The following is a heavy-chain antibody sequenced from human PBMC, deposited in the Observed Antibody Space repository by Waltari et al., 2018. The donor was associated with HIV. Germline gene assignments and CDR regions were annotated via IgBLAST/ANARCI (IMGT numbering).Heavy chain of an antibody. D-gene: IGHD3-3*01. Sequence: QVQLVQSGAEVKKPGSSVKVSCKASGGTFSSYAISWVRQAPGQGLEWMGRIIPILGIANYAQKFQGRVTITADKSTSTAYMELSSLRSEDTAVYYCARGPPRSGYRAYYGMDVWGQGTTVTVSS. V-gene: IGHV1-69*04. CDR3: ARGPPRSGYRAYYGMDV. CDR2: IIPILGIA. J-gene: IGHJ6*02. CDR1: GGTFSSYA.